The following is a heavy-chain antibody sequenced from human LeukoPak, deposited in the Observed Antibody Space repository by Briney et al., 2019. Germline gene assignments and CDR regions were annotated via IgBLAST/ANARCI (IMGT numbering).Heavy chain of an antibody. J-gene: IGHJ4*02. CDR3: AKDVRLRSHDY. D-gene: IGHD5-12*01. V-gene: IGHV3-23*01. CDR2: IRGSGGST. CDR1: GFTFSSYA. Sequence: GGSLRLSCAASGFTFSSYAMSWVRQAPGTGPEWVSAIRGSGGSTYYADSVKGRFTISRDNSKHTLYLQMNSLRAEDTAVYYCAKDVRLRSHDYWGQGTLVTVSS.